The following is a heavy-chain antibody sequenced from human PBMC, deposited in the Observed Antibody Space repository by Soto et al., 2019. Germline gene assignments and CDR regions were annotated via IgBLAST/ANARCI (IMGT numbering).Heavy chain of an antibody. CDR1: GFTLSCCA. V-gene: IGHV3-23*01. Sequence: EVQLLESGGDLVQPGGSLRLSCAASGFTLSCCAMSWVRQAPGQGLEWVSAISRTADTTYYADSVKGRFTVSRDNSKNTLYLQMTSLRAEDAAVYYCAKGGDSVRDYPRDPWGQGTLVTVSS. J-gene: IGHJ5*02. CDR2: ISRTADTT. D-gene: IGHD4-17*01. CDR3: AKGGDSVRDYPRDP.